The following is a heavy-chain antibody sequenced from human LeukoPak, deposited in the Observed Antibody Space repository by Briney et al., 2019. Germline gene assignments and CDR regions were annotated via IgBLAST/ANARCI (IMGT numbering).Heavy chain of an antibody. V-gene: IGHV4-34*01. CDR1: GGSFSGYY. Sequence: SETLSRTCAVYGGSFSGYYWTWIRQPPGKGLEWIGEINHSGSTNYNPSLKSRVTISVGTSRNQFSLILTSVTAADTAVYFCARVRAAGSFDIWGQGTMVTVSS. J-gene: IGHJ3*02. CDR2: INHSGST. CDR3: ARVRAAGSFDI.